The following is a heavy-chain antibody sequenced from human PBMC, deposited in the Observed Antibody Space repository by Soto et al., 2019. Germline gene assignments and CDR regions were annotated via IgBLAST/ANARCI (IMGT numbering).Heavy chain of an antibody. CDR3: ARVIYRSSWYWLDY. Sequence: GGSLRLSCAASGFTFSNYAMSWVRQAPGKGLVWVSGISSGGSTYYADSVKGRFTISRDNSNNTLYLQLNSLRAEDTAVYYCARVIYRSSWYWLDYWGQGSQVTVSS. D-gene: IGHD6-13*01. V-gene: IGHV3-23*01. J-gene: IGHJ4*02. CDR1: GFTFSNYA. CDR2: ISSGGST.